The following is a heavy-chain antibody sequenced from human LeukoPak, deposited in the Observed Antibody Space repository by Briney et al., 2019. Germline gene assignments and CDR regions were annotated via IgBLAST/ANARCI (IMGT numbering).Heavy chain of an antibody. CDR1: GFTVSSYG. J-gene: IGHJ4*02. CDR3: AKESSSSWFDY. D-gene: IGHD6-13*01. Sequence: PGRSLRLSCAASGFTVSSYGMHWVRQAPGKGLEWVAVISYDGSNKYYADSVKGRFTISRDNSKNTLYLQMNSLRAEDTAVYYCAKESSSSWFDYWGQGTLVTVSS. V-gene: IGHV3-30*18. CDR2: ISYDGSNK.